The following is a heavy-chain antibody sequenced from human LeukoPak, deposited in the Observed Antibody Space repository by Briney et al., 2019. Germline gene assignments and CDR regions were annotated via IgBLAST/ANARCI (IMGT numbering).Heavy chain of an antibody. V-gene: IGHV3-23*01. CDR2: ISGSGGST. CDR3: AKDQAYGSGSYSDFDY. CDR1: GFSFSGYV. Sequence: GGSLRLSCVVSGFSFSGYVMSWVRQPPGKGLEWVSDISGSGGSTYYADSVKGRFTISRDNSKNTLYLQMNSLRAEDTAVYYCAKDQAYGSGSYSDFDYWGQGTLVTVSS. D-gene: IGHD3-10*01. J-gene: IGHJ4*02.